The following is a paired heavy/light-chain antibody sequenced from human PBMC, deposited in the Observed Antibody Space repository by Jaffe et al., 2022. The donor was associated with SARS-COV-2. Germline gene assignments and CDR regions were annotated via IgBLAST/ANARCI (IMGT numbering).Heavy chain of an antibody. V-gene: IGHV1-2*02. D-gene: IGHD1-26*01. CDR3: AREAGPFDYYYRDYGMDV. CDR1: GYTFTGYN. CDR2: INPNSGGT. Sequence: QVQLVQSGAEVKKPGASVKVSCKASGYTFTGYNMHWVRQAPGQGLEWMGWINPNSGGTNYAQKFQGRVTMTRDTSVTTTYMELSRLRSDDTAVYYCAREAGPFDYYYRDYGMDVWGQGTTVTVSS. J-gene: IGHJ6*02.
Light chain of an antibody. CDR3: SSYTRSSTRV. V-gene: IGLV2-14*01. Sequence: QSALTQPASVSGSPGQSITISCTGTSSDVGGYNYVSWYQQRPGKAPKLIIYEVTNRPSGVPDRFSGSKSGNTASLTISGLQAEDEADYYCSSYTRSSTRVFGGGTKLTVL. J-gene: IGLJ2*01. CDR2: EVT. CDR1: SSDVGGYNY.